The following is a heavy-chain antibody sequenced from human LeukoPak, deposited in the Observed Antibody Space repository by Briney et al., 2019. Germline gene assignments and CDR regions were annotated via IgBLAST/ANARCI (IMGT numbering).Heavy chain of an antibody. CDR3: ARVRGYSYGSLYASYYYYMDV. V-gene: IGHV1-69*05. CDR2: IIPIFGTA. CDR1: GGTFTSYA. D-gene: IGHD5-18*01. Sequence: ASVKVSCKASGGTFTSYAISWVRHAPGQRLEWMGRIIPIFGTANYAQKFQGRVTITTDESTSTAYMELSSLRSEDTAVYYCARVRGYSYGSLYASYYYYMDVWGKGTTVTVSS. J-gene: IGHJ6*03.